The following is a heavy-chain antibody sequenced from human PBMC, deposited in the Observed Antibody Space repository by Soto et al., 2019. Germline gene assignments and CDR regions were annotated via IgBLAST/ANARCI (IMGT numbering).Heavy chain of an antibody. J-gene: IGHJ4*02. V-gene: IGHV4-39*01. D-gene: IGHD5-12*01. Sequence: QLQLQESGPGLVKPSETLSLTCTVSGGSISSSSYYWGWIHQPPGKGLEWIGSIYYSGSTYYNPSLKSRGPIPVDTSKNQFSLKLSSVTAADTAVYYCARQGGPRGSGYERKIDYWGQGTLVTVSS. CDR3: ARQGGPRGSGYERKIDY. CDR1: GGSISSSSYY. CDR2: IYYSGST.